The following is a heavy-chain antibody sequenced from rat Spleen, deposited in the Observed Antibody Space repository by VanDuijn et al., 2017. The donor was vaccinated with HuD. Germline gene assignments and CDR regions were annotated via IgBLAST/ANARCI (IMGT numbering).Heavy chain of an antibody. CDR1: GFTFNDYD. Sequence: EVQLVESGGGLVQPGRSLKLSCAASGFTFNDYDMAWVRQAPKKGLEWVATISYDGSRTYYRDSVKGRFTISRDNARSTLYLQMDSLRSEDTATYYCARPNYGYPFAYWGQGTLVTVSS. CDR3: ARPNYGYPFAY. V-gene: IGHV5-7*01. CDR2: ISYDGSRT. D-gene: IGHD1-11*01. J-gene: IGHJ3*01.